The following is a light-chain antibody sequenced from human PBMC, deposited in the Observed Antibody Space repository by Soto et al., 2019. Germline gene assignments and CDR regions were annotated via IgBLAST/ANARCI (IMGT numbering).Light chain of an antibody. CDR2: DVS. Sequence: QSALTQPASVSGSPGQSITISCPGTSSDVGGYNYVAWYQQHPGKAPKLMIYDVSKRPSGVSNRFSGSKSGNTVSLAISGLQAEDEADYYCSSYTSSSTYVFGTGTKVTVL. CDR3: SSYTSSSTYV. CDR1: SSDVGGYNY. V-gene: IGLV2-14*01. J-gene: IGLJ1*01.